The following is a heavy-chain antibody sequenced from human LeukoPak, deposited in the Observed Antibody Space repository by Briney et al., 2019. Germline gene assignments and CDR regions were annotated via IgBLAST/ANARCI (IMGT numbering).Heavy chain of an antibody. CDR1: GYTFTSYD. Sequence: ASVKVSCKASGYTFTSYDINWVRQATGQGLEWMGWMNPDSGNTGYAQKFQGRVTMTRNTPISTAYMELSGLRSEDTAVYYCARGQMRRITIFGVVPKNWFDPWGQGTLVTVSS. D-gene: IGHD3-3*01. V-gene: IGHV1-8*01. CDR3: ARGQMRRITIFGVVPKNWFDP. J-gene: IGHJ5*02. CDR2: MNPDSGNT.